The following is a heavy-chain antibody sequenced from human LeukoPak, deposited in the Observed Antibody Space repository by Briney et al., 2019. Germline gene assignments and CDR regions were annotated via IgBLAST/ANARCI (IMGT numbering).Heavy chain of an antibody. CDR3: AKDRGSGITMIVVGLDAFDI. CDR2: ISYDGNNK. V-gene: IGHV3-30*18. CDR1: GFTFSSYV. J-gene: IGHJ3*02. D-gene: IGHD3-22*01. Sequence: GRSLRLSCAASGFTFSSYVMHWVRQAPGKGLEWVAGISYDGNNKYYAESVKGRFTISRDNSKNTLYLQMNSLRAEDTAVYYCAKDRGSGITMIVVGLDAFDIWGQGTMVTVSS.